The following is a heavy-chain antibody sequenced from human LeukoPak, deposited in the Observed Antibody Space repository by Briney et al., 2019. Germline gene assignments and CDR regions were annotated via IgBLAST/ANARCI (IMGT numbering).Heavy chain of an antibody. CDR3: ARDGGLYCNISVCYPYFDF. Sequence: VASLKVSCKTSGYIFTAYDIHWVRQAPGQGLEWMGFINPSNGDTDVAQKFQARVTMTRDTSISTAYMDLNSLTSDDSAVYFCARDGGLYCNISVCYPYFDFWGQGTLFIVSS. D-gene: IGHD2/OR15-2a*01. CDR1: GYIFTAYD. V-gene: IGHV1-2*02. J-gene: IGHJ4*02. CDR2: INPSNGDT.